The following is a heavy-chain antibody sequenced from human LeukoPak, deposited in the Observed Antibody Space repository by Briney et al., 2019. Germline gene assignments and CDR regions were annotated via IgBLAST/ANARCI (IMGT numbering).Heavy chain of an antibody. CDR2: IIPIFGTA. CDR3: ARDRSSSGWYGYYYYYMDV. V-gene: IGHV1-69*13. D-gene: IGHD6-19*01. Sequence: ASVKVSCKASGGTFSSYAISWVRQAPGQGLEWMGGIIPIFGTANYAQKFQGRVTITADESTSTAYMELSSLRSEDTAVYYCARDRSSSGWYGYYYYYMDVWGKGTTVTISS. CDR1: GGTFSSYA. J-gene: IGHJ6*03.